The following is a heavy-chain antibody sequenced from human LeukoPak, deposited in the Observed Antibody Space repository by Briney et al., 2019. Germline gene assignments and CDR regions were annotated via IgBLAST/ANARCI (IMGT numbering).Heavy chain of an antibody. V-gene: IGHV3-30*04. J-gene: IGHJ4*02. CDR2: ISYDGSNT. D-gene: IGHD5-12*01. CDR1: GFTFSSYA. Sequence: GGSLRLSCAASGFTFSSYAIHWVRQAPGKGLEWVALISYDGSNTYYADSVKGRFTISRDNSKNTLYLQMNSLRAEDTAVYYCAKGVGYSGYDRYDYWGQGTLVTVSS. CDR3: AKGVGYSGYDRYDY.